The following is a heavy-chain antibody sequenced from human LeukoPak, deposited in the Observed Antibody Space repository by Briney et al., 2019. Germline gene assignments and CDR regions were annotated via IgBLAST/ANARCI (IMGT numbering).Heavy chain of an antibody. CDR1: GGSISIGTDY. V-gene: IGHV4-39*01. D-gene: IGHD6-13*01. CDR3: ARQITSPGTWGWDVIDY. J-gene: IGHJ4*02. Sequence: PSETLSLTCTVSGGSISIGTDYWGWIRQPPGKGLEWIGSIYYRGNTYYNPSLKSRVTISVDTSKNQFSLKLSSVTAADTAVYYCARQITSPGTWGWDVIDYWGQGTLVTVSS. CDR2: IYYRGNT.